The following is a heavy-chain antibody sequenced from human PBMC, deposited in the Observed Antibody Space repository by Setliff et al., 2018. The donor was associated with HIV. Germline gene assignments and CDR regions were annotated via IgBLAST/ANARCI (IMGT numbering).Heavy chain of an antibody. D-gene: IGHD1-26*01. V-gene: IGHV1-3*01. CDR3: ARAVLYSGSYYPFDY. J-gene: IGHJ4*02. Sequence: GASVKVSCKASGYTFTSYAMHWVRQAPGQRLEWMGWINAGNGNTKYSQKFQGRVTITRDSSTNTVYMEVSSLKSDDTAVYYCARAVLYSGSYYPFDYWGQGVLVTVSS. CDR2: INAGNGNT. CDR1: GYTFTSYA.